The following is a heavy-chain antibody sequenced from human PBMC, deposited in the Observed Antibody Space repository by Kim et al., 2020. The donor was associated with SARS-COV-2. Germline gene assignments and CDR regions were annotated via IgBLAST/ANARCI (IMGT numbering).Heavy chain of an antibody. V-gene: IGHV3-53*01. CDR3: ATRSVSAPR. D-gene: IGHD6-19*01. CDR1: GFNISINY. J-gene: IGHJ4*02. Sequence: GGSLRLSCAASGFNISINYMTWVRQAPGKGLEWVSLIYSGGGTDYAKSVKGRFSISRDKSKNTLFLQMNGLRAEDTAVYYCATRSVSAPRWGPGTLVTVS. CDR2: IYSGGGT.